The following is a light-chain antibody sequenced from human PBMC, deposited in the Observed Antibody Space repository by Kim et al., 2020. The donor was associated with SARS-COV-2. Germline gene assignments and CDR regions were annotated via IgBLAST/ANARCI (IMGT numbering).Light chain of an antibody. CDR3: QQHDTLPIT. CDR2: DAS. Sequence: PAVGDTVTITCQASQDISKYLNWYQQKLGRAPKLLIYDASSLETGVPSRFSGSASGTDFTFTISSLQPEDIATYYCQQHDTLPITFGQGTRLEIK. CDR1: QDISKY. V-gene: IGKV1-33*01. J-gene: IGKJ5*01.